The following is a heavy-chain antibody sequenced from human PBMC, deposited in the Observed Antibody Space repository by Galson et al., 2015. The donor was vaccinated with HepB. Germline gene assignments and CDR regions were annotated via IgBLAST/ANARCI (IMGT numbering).Heavy chain of an antibody. Sequence: SLRLSCAAYGFRFRSHVMHWVRQTPGKGLEWAALLLHDRTDIRYADPEKGRFTITRDNSKNTLYLQMDSLRAEDTGLYHGAKDLSGYWTYDYWGQGTLVTVSS. D-gene: IGHD1-1*01. CDR1: GFRFRSHV. CDR2: LLHDRTDI. J-gene: IGHJ4*02. V-gene: IGHV3-30-3*02. CDR3: AKDLSGYWTYDY.